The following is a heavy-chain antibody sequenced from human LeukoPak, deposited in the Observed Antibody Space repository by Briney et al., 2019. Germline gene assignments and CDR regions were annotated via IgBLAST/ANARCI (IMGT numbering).Heavy chain of an antibody. J-gene: IGHJ4*02. CDR3: ARFSSGWYFDY. D-gene: IGHD6-19*01. CDR2: ISYDGSNR. CDR1: GFTFSSYV. Sequence: GGSLRLSCAASGFTFSSYVMYWVRQAPGKGLEWVAVISYDGSNRYHADSVKDRFTISRDNSKNTLHLQMNSLRAEDTAVYNCARFSSGWYFDYWGQGTLVTVSS. V-gene: IGHV3-30-3*01.